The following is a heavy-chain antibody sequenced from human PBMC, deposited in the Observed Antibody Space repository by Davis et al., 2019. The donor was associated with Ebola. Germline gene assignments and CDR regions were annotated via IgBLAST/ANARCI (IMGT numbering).Heavy chain of an antibody. D-gene: IGHD1-1*01. CDR3: ARVATAGYNQLGY. Sequence: SVKVSCKASGGTFSSYAISWVRQAPGQGLEWMGGIIPIFGTANYAQKLQGRVTMTTDTSTSTAYMELRSLRSDDTAVYYCARVATAGYNQLGYWGQGTLVTVSS. V-gene: IGHV1-69*05. CDR1: GGTFSSYA. CDR2: IIPIFGTA. J-gene: IGHJ4*02.